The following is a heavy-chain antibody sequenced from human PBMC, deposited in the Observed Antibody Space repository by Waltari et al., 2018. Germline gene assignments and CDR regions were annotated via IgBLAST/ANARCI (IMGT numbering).Heavy chain of an antibody. Sequence: LVESGGGVVQPGRSLSLSCAASGFLFVTLRMHWVRQSPNKGLEWVAVMSYDGSTKNYADSVKGRFSISRDNSQNMLYLQLSSLRPEDTALYYCVRQQWGSDIHDAFDIWGQGTTVTVSS. V-gene: IGHV3-30*04. CDR2: MSYDGSTK. CDR1: GFLFVTLR. J-gene: IGHJ3*02. CDR3: VRQQWGSDIHDAFDI. D-gene: IGHD1-26*01.